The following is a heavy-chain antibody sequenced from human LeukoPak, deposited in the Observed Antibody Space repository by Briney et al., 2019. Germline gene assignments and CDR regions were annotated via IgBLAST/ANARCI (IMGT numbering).Heavy chain of an antibody. V-gene: IGHV4-59*01. J-gene: IGHJ3*02. CDR1: GGSISSYY. D-gene: IGHD5-18*01. CDR2: IYYSGST. Sequence: PSETLSLTRTVSGGSISSYYWSWIRQPPGKGLEWIGYIYYSGSTNYNPSLKSRVTISVDTSKNQFSLKLSSVTAADTAVYYCARSRTAMVNDAFDIWGQGTMVTVSS. CDR3: ARSRTAMVNDAFDI.